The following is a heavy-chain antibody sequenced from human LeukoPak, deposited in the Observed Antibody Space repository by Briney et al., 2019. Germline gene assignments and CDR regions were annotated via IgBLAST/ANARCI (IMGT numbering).Heavy chain of an antibody. Sequence: SETLSLTCTVSGGSISSSSYYWGWIRQPPGKGLEWIGSIYYSGSTYYNPSLKSRVTISVDTSKNQFSLKLSSVTAADTAVYYCASEEGWTNFDYWGQGTLVTVSS. CDR1: GGSISSSSYY. V-gene: IGHV4-39*01. CDR2: IYYSGST. D-gene: IGHD2-15*01. J-gene: IGHJ4*02. CDR3: ASEEGWTNFDY.